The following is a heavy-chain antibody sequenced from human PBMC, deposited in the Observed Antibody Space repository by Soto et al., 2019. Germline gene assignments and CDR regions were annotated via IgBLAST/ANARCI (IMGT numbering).Heavy chain of an antibody. Sequence: SETLSLTCAVYGGSFSGYYWSWIRQPPGKGLEWIGEINHSGSTNYNPSLKSRVTISVDTSKNQFSLKLSSVTAADTAVYYCARGLEDIVVVVAASPSYYYYGMDVWGQGTTVTVSS. J-gene: IGHJ6*02. CDR1: GGSFSGYY. V-gene: IGHV4-34*01. CDR2: INHSGST. D-gene: IGHD2-15*01. CDR3: ARGLEDIVVVVAASPSYYYYGMDV.